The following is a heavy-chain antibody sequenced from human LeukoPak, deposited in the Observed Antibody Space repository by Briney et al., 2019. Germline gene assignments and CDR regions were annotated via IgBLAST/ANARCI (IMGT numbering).Heavy chain of an antibody. CDR2: ISSRSSDI. V-gene: IGHV3-21*01. CDR3: ARALYYDILTGYQTHTYYFDY. J-gene: IGHJ4*02. D-gene: IGHD3-9*01. Sequence: GGSLRLSCTASRVTFSGYTINWVRQAPGKGLEWVSSISSRSSDIYYADSVKGRFTISRDNARNALYLQMRSLRAEDTGVYYCARALYYDILTGYQTHTYYFDYWGQGTLVTVSS. CDR1: RVTFSGYT.